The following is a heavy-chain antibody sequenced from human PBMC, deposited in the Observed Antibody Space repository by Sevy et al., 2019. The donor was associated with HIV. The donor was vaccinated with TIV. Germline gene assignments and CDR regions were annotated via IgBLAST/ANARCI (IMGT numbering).Heavy chain of an antibody. CDR3: AYGRGVTFGGVIGPLDY. Sequence: GGSLRLSCAASGFIFSNYTMNWVRQTPGKGLEWVSSISSSSSYIYYADSLKGRFTISRDNAKVSLYLQMNSLRAEDTGVYYCAYGRGVTFGGVIGPLDYWGQGTLVTVSS. V-gene: IGHV3-21*06. D-gene: IGHD3-16*01. J-gene: IGHJ4*02. CDR2: ISSSSSYI. CDR1: GFIFSNYT.